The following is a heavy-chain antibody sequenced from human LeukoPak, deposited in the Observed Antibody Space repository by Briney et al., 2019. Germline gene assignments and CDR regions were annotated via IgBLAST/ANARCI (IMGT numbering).Heavy chain of an antibody. CDR1: GFTFSSSA. V-gene: IGHV3-23*01. Sequence: GGSLRLSCAASGFTFSSSAMSWVRQAPGKGLYWVSAISGSGTGTYYADSVKGRFTISRDNSKNTLYLQMNSLRAEDTAVYYCARGGGDYEDPFDIWGQGTMVTVSS. CDR3: ARGGGDYEDPFDI. CDR2: ISGSGTGT. D-gene: IGHD4-17*01. J-gene: IGHJ3*02.